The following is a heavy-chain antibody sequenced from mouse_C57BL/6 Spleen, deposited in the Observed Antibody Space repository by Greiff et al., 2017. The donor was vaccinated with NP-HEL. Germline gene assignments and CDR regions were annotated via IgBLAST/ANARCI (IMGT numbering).Heavy chain of an antibody. V-gene: IGHV7-3*01. J-gene: IGHJ4*01. D-gene: IGHD6-5*01. CDR3: ARYEALYYYAMDY. CDR1: GFTFTDYY. CDR2: IRNKANGYTT. Sequence: EVKLVESGGGLVQPGGSLSLSCAASGFTFTDYYMSWVRQPPGKALEWLGFIRNKANGYTTEYSASVKGRFTISRDNSQSILYLQMNALRAEDSATYYCARYEALYYYAMDYWGQGTSVTVSS.